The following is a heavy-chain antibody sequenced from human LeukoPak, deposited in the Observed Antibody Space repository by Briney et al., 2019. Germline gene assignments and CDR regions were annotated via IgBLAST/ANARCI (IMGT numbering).Heavy chain of an antibody. CDR1: GFTFSSYG. V-gene: IGHV3-30*18. Sequence: PGGSLRLSCAASGFTFSSYGMHWVRQAPGKGLEWVAVISYDGSNKYYADSVKGRFTISRDNSKNTLYLQMNSLRAEDTAVYYCAKHGHYPFDYWGQGTLVTVSS. D-gene: IGHD3-10*01. J-gene: IGHJ4*02. CDR3: AKHGHYPFDY. CDR2: ISYDGSNK.